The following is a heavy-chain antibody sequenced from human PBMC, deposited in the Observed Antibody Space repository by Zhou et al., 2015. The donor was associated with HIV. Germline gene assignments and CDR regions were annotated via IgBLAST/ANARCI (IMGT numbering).Heavy chain of an antibody. CDR2: MNPNSGNT. D-gene: IGHD3-3*01. J-gene: IGHJ6*03. V-gene: IGHV1-8*01. CDR1: GGTLTRHA. CDR3: ARGGSREWLPYYYYYYYMDV. Sequence: QLVQSGAEVKKPGSSVKVSCKTSGGTLTRHAISWVRQATGQGLEWMGWMNPNSGNTGYAQKFQGRVTMTRNTSISTAYMELSSLRSEDTAVYYCARGGSREWLPYYYYYYYMDVWGKGTTVTVSS.